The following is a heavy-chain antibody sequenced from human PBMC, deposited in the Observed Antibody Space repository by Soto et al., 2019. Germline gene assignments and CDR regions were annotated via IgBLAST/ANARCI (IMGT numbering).Heavy chain of an antibody. Sequence: SETLSLTCTVSGGSISSNNYFWGWIRQPPGKGLEWIGSVYYSGSAYYNPSLQSRVTISVDTSKNQFSLKLSSVTDADTAVYHCARRHRAFDPWSQGTLVTVSP. V-gene: IGHV4-39*01. J-gene: IGHJ5*02. CDR2: VYYSGSA. CDR1: GGSISSNNYF. CDR3: ARRHRAFDP.